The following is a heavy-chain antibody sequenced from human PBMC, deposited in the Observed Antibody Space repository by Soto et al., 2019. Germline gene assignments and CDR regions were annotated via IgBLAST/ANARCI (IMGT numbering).Heavy chain of an antibody. CDR1: GVSISSGGYY. V-gene: IGHV4-31*03. CDR2: IYYSGST. J-gene: IGHJ4*02. Sequence: PSETLSLTCTVSGVSISSGGYYWSWLRQHPGKGLEWIGYIYYSGSTYYNPSLKSRVTISVDTSKNQFSLKLSSVTAADTAVYYCARADDYYGSGSLDYWGQGTLVTVSS. CDR3: ARADDYYGSGSLDY. D-gene: IGHD3-10*01.